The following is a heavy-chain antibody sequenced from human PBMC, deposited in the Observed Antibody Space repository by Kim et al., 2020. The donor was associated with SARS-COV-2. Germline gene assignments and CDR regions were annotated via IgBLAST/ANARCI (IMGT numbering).Heavy chain of an antibody. D-gene: IGHD6-19*01. CDR2: INSDGSST. J-gene: IGHJ5*02. CDR1: GFTFSSYW. CDR3: ARDVRGRATYSSGWPNWFDP. Sequence: GGSLRLSCAASGFTFSSYWMHWVRQAPGKGLVWLSRINSDGSSTSYADSVKGRFTISRDNAKNTLYLQMNSLRAEDTAVYYCARDVRGRATYSSGWPNWFDPWGQGTLVTVSS. V-gene: IGHV3-74*01.